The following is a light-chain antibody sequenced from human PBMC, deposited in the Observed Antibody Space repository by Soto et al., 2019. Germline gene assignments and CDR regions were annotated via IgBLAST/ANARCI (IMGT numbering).Light chain of an antibody. CDR3: ASYAGNDIVL. Sequence: QSALTQPPSASGSPGQSVTISCTGTSSDVGSYGYVSWYQQHSGKAPKLMLYEVYKRPSGVPDRFPGSRSGNKASLTVSGLQSEDEANYYCASYAGNDIVLFGGGTKLTVL. V-gene: IGLV2-8*01. J-gene: IGLJ2*01. CDR1: SSDVGSYGY. CDR2: EVY.